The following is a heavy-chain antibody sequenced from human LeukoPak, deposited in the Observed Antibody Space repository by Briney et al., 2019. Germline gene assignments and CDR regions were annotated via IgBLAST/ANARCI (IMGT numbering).Heavy chain of an antibody. CDR1: GGSFSGYY. V-gene: IGHV4-34*01. J-gene: IGHJ6*03. D-gene: IGHD3-10*01. CDR2: INHSGST. CDR3: ARRAMVRGVDYYYYYMDV. Sequence: SETLSLTCAVYGGSFSGYYWSWIRQPPGKGLEWIGEINHSGSTNHNPSLKSRVTISVDTSKNQFSLKLSSVTAADTAVYYCARRAMVRGVDYYYYYMDVWGKGTTVTVSS.